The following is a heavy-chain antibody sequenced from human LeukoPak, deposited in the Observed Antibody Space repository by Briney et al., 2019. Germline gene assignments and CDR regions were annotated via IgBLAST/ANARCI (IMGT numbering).Heavy chain of an antibody. CDR2: IYYSGST. D-gene: IGHD1-26*01. CDR3: ARTIVGATGYFDY. V-gene: IGHV4-30-4*08. J-gene: IGHJ4*02. CDR1: GGSISSGDYY. Sequence: SETLSLTCTVSGGSISSGDYYWSWIRQPPGKGLEWIGYIYYSGSTYYNPSLKSRVTISVDTSKYQFSLKLSSVTAADTAVYYCARTIVGATGYFDYWGQGTLVTVSS.